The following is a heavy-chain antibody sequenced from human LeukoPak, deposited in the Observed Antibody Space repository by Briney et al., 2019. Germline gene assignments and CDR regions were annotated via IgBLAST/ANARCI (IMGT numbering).Heavy chain of an antibody. CDR1: GFTFSSYA. CDR2: ISGDGENT. Sequence: GGSLRLSCAASGFTFSSYAMSWVRQAPGKGLERVSSISGDGENTYYVDSVKGRFTISRDNSKNTLYLQMNSLRAEDTAVYYGYYYTNDDFDMWGQGTMVTVSS. D-gene: IGHD3-22*01. CDR3: YYYTNDDFDM. J-gene: IGHJ3*02. V-gene: IGHV3-23*01.